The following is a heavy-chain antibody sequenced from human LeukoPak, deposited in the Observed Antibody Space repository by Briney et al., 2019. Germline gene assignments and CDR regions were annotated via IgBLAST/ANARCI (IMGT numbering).Heavy chain of an antibody. J-gene: IGHJ4*02. CDR3: ARLREIPVFGVVTKSTSYFDY. CDR1: GFTFTNYW. D-gene: IGHD3-3*01. Sequence: GGSLRLSCAASGFTFTNYWMSWVRQAPGKGLELVANIKQDRSEKYYVDSVKGRFTISRDNAKNSPYLQMNSLRAEDTAVYYCARLREIPVFGVVTKSTSYFDYWGQGTLVTVSS. CDR2: IKQDRSEK. V-gene: IGHV3-7*01.